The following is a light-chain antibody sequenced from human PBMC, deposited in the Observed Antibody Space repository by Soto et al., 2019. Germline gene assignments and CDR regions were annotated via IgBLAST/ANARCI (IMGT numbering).Light chain of an antibody. CDR3: QQYSNWPPIT. J-gene: IGKJ5*01. CDR1: QSVSID. Sequence: EIVLTQSPATVPVSPGGRVTLSCRASQSVSIDLAWYQQKPGHAPRLLIYGASTRATGIPARFSGSGSGTEVTLTISSLQSEDFAVYYCQQYSNWPPITFGQGTRLEIK. V-gene: IGKV3-15*01. CDR2: GAS.